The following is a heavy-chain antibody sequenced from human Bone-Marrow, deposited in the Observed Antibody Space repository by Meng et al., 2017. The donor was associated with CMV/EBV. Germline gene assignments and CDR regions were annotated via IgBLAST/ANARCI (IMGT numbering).Heavy chain of an antibody. J-gene: IGHJ4*02. CDR1: GFTVSSYS. Sequence: GGSLRLSCAASGFTVSSYSMNWVRQAPEKGLEWVSSISRSGRYIYYADSVKGRFTISRDNAKNSLYLQMNTLRAEDTAVYYCARDLESYFQAGELDCWGQGTLVTVPQ. CDR2: ISRSGRYI. V-gene: IGHV3-21*01. D-gene: IGHD1-26*01. CDR3: ARDLESYFQAGELDC.